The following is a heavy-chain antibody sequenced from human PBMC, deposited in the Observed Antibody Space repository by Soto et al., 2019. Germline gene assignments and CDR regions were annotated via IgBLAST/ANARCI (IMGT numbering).Heavy chain of an antibody. CDR1: GVTFSSSG. CDR2: IKQDGSEK. Sequence: HPGGSLRLSCAASGVTFSSSGVSGVRKAPGKGLEWVANIKQDGSEKYYVDSVKGRFTISRDNAKNSLYLQMNSLRAEDTAVYYCARDRVLRFLEWLPYSGMDVWGQGTTVTVSS. V-gene: IGHV3-7*01. D-gene: IGHD3-3*01. CDR3: ARDRVLRFLEWLPYSGMDV. J-gene: IGHJ6*02.